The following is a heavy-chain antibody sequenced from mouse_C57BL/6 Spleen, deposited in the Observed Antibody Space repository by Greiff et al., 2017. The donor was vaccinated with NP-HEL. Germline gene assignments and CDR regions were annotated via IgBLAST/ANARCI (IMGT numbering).Heavy chain of an antibody. D-gene: IGHD2-4*01. V-gene: IGHV1-64*01. CDR2: IHANSGST. Sequence: QVQLQQPGAELVKPGASVKLSCKASGYTFTSYWMHWVKQRPGQGLEWIGMIHANSGSTNYNEKFKSKATLTVDKSSSTAYMQLSSLTSEDSAVYYCARYDYAYYAMDYWGQGTSVTVSS. CDR1: GYTFTSYW. J-gene: IGHJ4*01. CDR3: ARYDYAYYAMDY.